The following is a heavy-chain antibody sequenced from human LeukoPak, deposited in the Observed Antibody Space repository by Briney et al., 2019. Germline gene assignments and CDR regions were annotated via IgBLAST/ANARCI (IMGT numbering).Heavy chain of an antibody. CDR2: IYYGGST. D-gene: IGHD3-22*01. CDR3: AKDTSSVGVY. V-gene: IGHV4-39*07. J-gene: IGHJ4*02. Sequence: SETLSLTCTVSGDSISSSNYYWGWIRQPPGKGLDWIASIYYGGSTYYNPSLKSRVTISVDTSKNQFSLKLSSVTAADTAMYYCAKDTSSVGVYWGQGTLVTVSS. CDR1: GDSISSSNYY.